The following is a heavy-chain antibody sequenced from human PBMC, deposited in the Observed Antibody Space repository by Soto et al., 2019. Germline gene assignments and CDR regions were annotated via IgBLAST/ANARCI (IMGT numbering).Heavy chain of an antibody. Sequence: GGSLRLSCAVSGFTFSSYGMHWVRQAPGKGLEWVAVISYDGSNKYYADSVKGRFTISRDNSKNTLYLQMNSLRAEDTAVYYCAKDRRSADYYYYGMDVWGQGTTVTVSS. V-gene: IGHV3-30*18. CDR2: ISYDGSNK. J-gene: IGHJ6*02. CDR1: GFTFSSYG. CDR3: AKDRRSADYYYYGMDV.